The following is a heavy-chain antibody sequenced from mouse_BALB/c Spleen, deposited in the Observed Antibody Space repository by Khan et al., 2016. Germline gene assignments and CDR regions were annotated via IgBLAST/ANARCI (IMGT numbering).Heavy chain of an antibody. CDR3: ARDGWGYYAMDY. V-gene: IGHV2-6-7*01. CDR1: GFSIIAYG. J-gene: IGHJ4*01. Sequence: QVQLKESGPGLVAPSQSLSITCTVSGFSIIAYGVNWVRPPPGKGLEWLGMIWGDGSTDYNSALKSRLNITKDNSKSQVFLKMNSLQTDDTAKYXCARDGWGYYAMDYWGQGTSVTVSS. D-gene: IGHD2-2*01. CDR2: IWGDGST.